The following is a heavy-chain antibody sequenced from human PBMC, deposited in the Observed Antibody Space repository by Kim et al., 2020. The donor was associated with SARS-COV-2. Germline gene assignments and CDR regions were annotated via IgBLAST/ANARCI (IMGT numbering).Heavy chain of an antibody. V-gene: IGHV3-30*01. Sequence: YADSVKGRFTISRDKSKNTLYLQMNSLRAEDTAVYYCARTDVDIVASFDYWGQGTLVTLSS. D-gene: IGHD5-12*01. CDR3: ARTDVDIVASFDY. J-gene: IGHJ4*02.